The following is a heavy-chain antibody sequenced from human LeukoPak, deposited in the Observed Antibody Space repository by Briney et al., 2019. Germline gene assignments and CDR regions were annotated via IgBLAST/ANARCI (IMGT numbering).Heavy chain of an antibody. CDR2: INPNSGGT. CDR1: GYTFTGYY. CDR3: ARGVVAATWFWFDP. Sequence: ASVKVSCKASGYTFTGYYMHWVRQAPGQGLEWRGWINPNSGGTNYAQNFQGRVTMTRDTSISTAYMELSRLRSDDTAVYYCARGVVAATWFWFDPWGQGTLVTVSS. V-gene: IGHV1-2*02. D-gene: IGHD2-15*01. J-gene: IGHJ5*02.